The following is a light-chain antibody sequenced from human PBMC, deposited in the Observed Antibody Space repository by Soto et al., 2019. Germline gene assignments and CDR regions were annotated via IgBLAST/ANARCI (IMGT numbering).Light chain of an antibody. CDR1: QSISSY. J-gene: IGKJ5*01. Sequence: DIQMTQSPSSLSASVGDRVTITCRASQSISSYLNWYQQKPGKAPKLLIYAASSLQSRVPSRFSGSGSGTDFTLTISSLQPEDFATYYCQQSYSTSITFGQGTRLEIK. V-gene: IGKV1-39*01. CDR2: AAS. CDR3: QQSYSTSIT.